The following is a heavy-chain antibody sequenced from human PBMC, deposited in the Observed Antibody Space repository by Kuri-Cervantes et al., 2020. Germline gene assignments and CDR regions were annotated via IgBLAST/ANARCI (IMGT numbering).Heavy chain of an antibody. CDR3: ARYYYGMDV. Sequence: SETLSLTCTVSGYSISSGYYWGWIRQPPGKGLEWIGSIYYSGSTYYNPSLKSRVTISVDTSKNQFSLKLSSVTAADTAVYYCARYYYGMDVWGQGTTVTVSS. CDR1: GYSISSGYY. V-gene: IGHV4-38-2*02. J-gene: IGHJ6*02. CDR2: IYYSGST.